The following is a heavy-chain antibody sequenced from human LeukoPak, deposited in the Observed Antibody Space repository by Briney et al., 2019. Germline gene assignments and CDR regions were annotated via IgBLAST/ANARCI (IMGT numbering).Heavy chain of an antibody. V-gene: IGHV1-69*01. J-gene: IGHJ6*02. CDR3: ARSSATVTPDYYGMDV. D-gene: IGHD4-11*01. Sequence: ASVKVSCKASGGTFSSYAISWVRRAPGQGLEWMGGIIPIFGTANYAQKFQGRVTITADESTSTAYMELSSLRSEDTAVYYCARSSATVTPDYYGMDVWGQGTTVTVSS. CDR2: IIPIFGTA. CDR1: GGTFSSYA.